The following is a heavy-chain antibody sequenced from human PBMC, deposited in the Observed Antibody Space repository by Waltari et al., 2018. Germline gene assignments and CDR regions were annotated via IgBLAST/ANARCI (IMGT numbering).Heavy chain of an antibody. CDR1: GYFINTGFF. D-gene: IGHD2-2*03. CDR3: ARQTLGYCTSAACRRLET. J-gene: IGHJ5*02. CDR2: IYHDGTT. V-gene: IGHV4-38-2*01. Sequence: QLQLQESGPGLVRPSETLSLTCDVSGYFINTGFFWGWIRQPPGKGLEWIGNIYHDGTTYHSPSLKNRLTISLDTSKNQFSLRLTFVTVADSALYYCARQTLGYCTSAACRRLETWGQGILVTVSS.